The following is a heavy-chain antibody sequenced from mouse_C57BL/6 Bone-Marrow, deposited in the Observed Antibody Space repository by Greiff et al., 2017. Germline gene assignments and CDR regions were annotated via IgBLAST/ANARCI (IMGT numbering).Heavy chain of an antibody. D-gene: IGHD2-1*01. V-gene: IGHV1-9*01. Sequence: QVQLQQSGAELMQPGASVKLSCKATGYTFTGYWIEWVKQRPGHGLEWIGEILPGSGSTTYNEKFKGKATFTADTSSNTAYMQLSSLTTEDSAIYYCARDGNFWFAYWGQGTLVTVSA. CDR1: GYTFTGYW. CDR2: ILPGSGST. CDR3: ARDGNFWFAY. J-gene: IGHJ3*01.